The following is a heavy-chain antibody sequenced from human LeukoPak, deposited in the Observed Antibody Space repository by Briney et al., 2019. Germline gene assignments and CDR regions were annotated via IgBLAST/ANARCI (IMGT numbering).Heavy chain of an antibody. CDR1: GYSFTSYW. D-gene: IGHD2-15*01. V-gene: IGHV5-51*01. Sequence: GEPLKISCKGSGYSFTSYWIGWVRQMPGKGLEWRGIIYPGDSDTRYSPSFQGQVTISADKSISTAYLQWSSLKASATPIYYWARHDQISGFDYWGQGTLVTVSS. CDR2: IYPGDSDT. J-gene: IGHJ4*02. CDR3: ARHDQISGFDY.